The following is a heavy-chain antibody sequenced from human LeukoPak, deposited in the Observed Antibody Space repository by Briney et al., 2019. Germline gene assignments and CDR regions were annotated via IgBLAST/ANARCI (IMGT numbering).Heavy chain of an antibody. D-gene: IGHD6-19*01. CDR2: VYFGGGT. CDR3: ARSPVDLGSWFDP. Sequence: NPSETLSLTCTVSGGSISSSSYYWAWIRQPPGKGLEWLGSVYFGGGTYDNPSLKSRVTISVDTSKNQFSLKLSYVTAADTAVYYCARSPVDLGSWFDPWGQGTLVTVSS. CDR1: GGSISSSSYY. J-gene: IGHJ5*02. V-gene: IGHV4-39*07.